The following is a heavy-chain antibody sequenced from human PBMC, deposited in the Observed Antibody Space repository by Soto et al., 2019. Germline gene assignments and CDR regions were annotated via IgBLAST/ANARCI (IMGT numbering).Heavy chain of an antibody. J-gene: IGHJ5*02. CDR3: ARDRGPSSGYYPYWCDP. CDR1: GGTFSSYA. V-gene: IGHV1-69*12. CDR2: IIPIFGTA. D-gene: IGHD3-22*01. Sequence: QVQLVQSGAEVKKPGSSVKVSCKASGGTFSSYAITWVRQAPGQGLEWMGGIIPIFGTANYAQKFQGRVTITADESTRTADRELSSRRSEDTAVYYCARDRGPSSGYYPYWCDPWGQGTLVTVSS.